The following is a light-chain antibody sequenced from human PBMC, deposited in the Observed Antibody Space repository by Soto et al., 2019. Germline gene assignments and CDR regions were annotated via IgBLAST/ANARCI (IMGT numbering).Light chain of an antibody. CDR3: QQYNNWPRT. V-gene: IGKV3-15*01. J-gene: IGKJ1*01. CDR1: QSVSSN. CDR2: GAS. Sequence: EIVMTQSPGTLSVSPGERATLSCRASQSVSSNLAWYQQKPGHAPRLLIYGASTRATGIPSRFSGSRSGTDFTLTISSLQSEHFAVYYCQQYNNWPRTFGQGTKVEIK.